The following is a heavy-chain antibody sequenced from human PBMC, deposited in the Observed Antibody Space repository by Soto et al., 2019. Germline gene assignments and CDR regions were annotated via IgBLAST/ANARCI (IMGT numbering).Heavy chain of an antibody. CDR1: GFTFSSYA. CDR2: TRSKAWDGTT. Sequence: PGGSLRLSCAASGFTFSSYAVHWVRQAPGKGLEWVGLTRSKAWDGTTEYAASVKGRFSISRDDSKNIAYLEMNSLKTEDTAMYYCARLGPYGSESYSFRYNRFDPWGQGTQVTVSS. V-gene: IGHV3-49*04. CDR3: ARLGPYGSESYSFRYNRFDP. D-gene: IGHD3-10*01. J-gene: IGHJ5*02.